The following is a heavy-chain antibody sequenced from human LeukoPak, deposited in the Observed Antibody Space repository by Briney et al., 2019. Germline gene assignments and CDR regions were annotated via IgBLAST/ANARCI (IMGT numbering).Heavy chain of an antibody. J-gene: IGHJ4*02. Sequence: GGCLRLSCAASGFTVSSNYMSWVRQAPGKGLEWVSVIYSGGSTYYADSVKGRFTISRHNSKNTLYLQMNSLRAEDTAVYYCARAVGGWFDYWGQGTLVTVSS. V-gene: IGHV3-53*04. D-gene: IGHD6-19*01. CDR1: GFTVSSNY. CDR3: ARAVGGWFDY. CDR2: IYSGGST.